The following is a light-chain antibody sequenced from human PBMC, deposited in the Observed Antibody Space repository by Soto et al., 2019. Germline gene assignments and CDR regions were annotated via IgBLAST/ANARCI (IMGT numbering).Light chain of an antibody. J-gene: IGKJ3*01. CDR2: AAS. Sequence: DIQMTQSPSSLSASVGDRVTITCRASQGIRNYLAWYQQRPGKVPKLLIFAASTLQSGVPSRFSGSGSGTDFTLPISSLLPEDVATYYCQNLDSAAFTFGPGTKVDIK. CDR3: QNLDSAAFT. V-gene: IGKV1-27*01. CDR1: QGIRNY.